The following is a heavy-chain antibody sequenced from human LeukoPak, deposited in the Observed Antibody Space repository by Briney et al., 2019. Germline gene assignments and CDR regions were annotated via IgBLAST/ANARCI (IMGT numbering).Heavy chain of an antibody. V-gene: IGHV4-61*08. CDR2: IYYSGST. CDR1: GDSSSSGDYF. D-gene: IGHD6-13*01. CDR3: ARDGSSSWSLDY. Sequence: PSETLSLTCTISGDSSSSGDYFWNWIRQPPGKGLEWIGYIYYSGSTNYNPSFKSRVTISVDTSKNQFSLKLSSVTAADTAVYYCARDGSSSWSLDYWGQGTLVTVSS. J-gene: IGHJ4*02.